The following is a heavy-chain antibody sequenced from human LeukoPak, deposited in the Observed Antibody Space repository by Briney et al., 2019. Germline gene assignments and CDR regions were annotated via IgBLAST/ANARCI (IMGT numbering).Heavy chain of an antibody. Sequence: GGSLRLSCVASGFTFSSYAMSWVRQAPGKGLEWVSAISGSGGSTYYADSVKGRFTISRDNSKNTLYLQMNSLRAEDTAVYYCARDTFYYGSGSYYGFDYWGQGTLVTVSS. CDR1: GFTFSSYA. D-gene: IGHD3-10*01. V-gene: IGHV3-23*01. CDR3: ARDTFYYGSGSYYGFDY. J-gene: IGHJ4*02. CDR2: ISGSGGST.